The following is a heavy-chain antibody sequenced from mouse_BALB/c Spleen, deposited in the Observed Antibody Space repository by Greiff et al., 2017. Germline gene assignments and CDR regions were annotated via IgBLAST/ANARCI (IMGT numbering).Heavy chain of an antibody. J-gene: IGHJ4*01. D-gene: IGHD1-1*01. CDR2: IWAGGST. V-gene: IGHV2-9*02. Sequence: QVQLKESGPGLVAPSQSLSITCTVSGFSLTSYGVHWVRQPPGKGLEWLGVIWAGGSTNYNSALMSRLSISKDNSKSQVFLKMNSLQTDDTAVYYCARGGSGSSWEYYAMDYWGQGTSVTVSS. CDR3: ARGGSGSSWEYYAMDY. CDR1: GFSLTSYG.